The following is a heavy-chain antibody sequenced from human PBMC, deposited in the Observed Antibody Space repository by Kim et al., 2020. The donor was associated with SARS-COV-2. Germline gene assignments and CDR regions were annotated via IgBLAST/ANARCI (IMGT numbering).Heavy chain of an antibody. CDR3: ARGRPRAPSEMDV. J-gene: IGHJ6*02. CDR2: SRNKAKSYTT. CDR1: GFSFSDHY. V-gene: IGHV3-72*01. Sequence: GGSLRLSCAASGFSFSDHYMDWVRQAPGKGLEWVGRSRNKAKSYTTEYAASVKGRFTISRDDSKNSLYLQMNSLKTEDTAVYFCARGRPRAPSEMDVWGQGITVTVSS.